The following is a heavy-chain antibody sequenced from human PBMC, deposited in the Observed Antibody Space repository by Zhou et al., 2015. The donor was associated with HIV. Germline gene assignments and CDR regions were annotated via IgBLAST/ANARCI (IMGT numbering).Heavy chain of an antibody. CDR3: AQQFMTTVTRNGNDAFDY. Sequence: QVQLVQSGAEVKKPGSSVKVSCKASGGTFSSYAISWVRQAPGQGLEWMGGIIPIFGTANYAQKFQGRVTITADESTSTAYMELSSLRSEDTAVYYCAQQFMTTVTRNGNDAFDYLGPRDNGHRLF. CDR2: IIPIFGTA. D-gene: IGHD4-17*01. J-gene: IGHJ3*02. CDR1: GGTFSSYA. V-gene: IGHV1-69*01.